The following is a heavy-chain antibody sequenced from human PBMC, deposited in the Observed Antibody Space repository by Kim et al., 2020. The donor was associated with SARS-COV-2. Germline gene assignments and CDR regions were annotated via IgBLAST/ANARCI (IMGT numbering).Heavy chain of an antibody. CDR3: AKEVDYGDYSGVGGFNGFDFDS. CDR2: ISGSGGST. Sequence: GGSLRLSCAASGFTFSSYAMSWVRQAPGKGLEWVSAISGSGGSTYYADSVKGRFTISRDNSKNTLYLQMNSLRAEDTAVYYCAKEVDYGDYSGVGGFNGFDFDSCCQGTLVTVSS. J-gene: IGHJ4*02. V-gene: IGHV3-23*01. CDR1: GFTFSSYA. D-gene: IGHD4-17*01.